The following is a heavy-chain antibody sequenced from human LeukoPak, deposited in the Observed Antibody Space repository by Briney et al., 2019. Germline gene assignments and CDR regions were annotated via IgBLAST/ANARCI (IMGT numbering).Heavy chain of an antibody. D-gene: IGHD3-16*01. CDR1: GFTFSDYY. CDR2: ISSSSSYT. V-gene: IGHV3-11*06. J-gene: IGHJ6*02. Sequence: PGGSLRLSCAASGFTFSDYYMSWIRQAPGKGLEWVSYISSSSSYTNYADSVKGRFTISRDNAKNSLYLQMNSLRAEDTAVYYCARDIVNGRGGTVYGMDVWGQGTTVTVSS. CDR3: ARDIVNGRGGTVYGMDV.